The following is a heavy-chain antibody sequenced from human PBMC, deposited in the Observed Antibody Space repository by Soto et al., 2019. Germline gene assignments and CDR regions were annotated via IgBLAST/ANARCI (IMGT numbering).Heavy chain of an antibody. Sequence: SGGSLRLACAASGFTFSSYGMHWVRQAPGKGLEWVAVISYDGSNKYYADSVKGRFTISRDNSKNTLYLQMNSLRAEDTAGYYCAEDPITFLGYCRSTGCYTLYGMDVWGQETTVTVS. D-gene: IGHD2-2*02. CDR3: AEDPITFLGYCRSTGCYTLYGMDV. J-gene: IGHJ6*02. CDR1: GFTFSSYG. CDR2: ISYDGSNK. V-gene: IGHV3-30*18.